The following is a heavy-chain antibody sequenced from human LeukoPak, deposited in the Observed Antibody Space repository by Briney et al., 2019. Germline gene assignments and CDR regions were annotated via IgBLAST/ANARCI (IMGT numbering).Heavy chain of an antibody. D-gene: IGHD4-23*01. CDR1: GGSISSYY. Sequence: PSETLSLTCTVSGGSISSYYWTWIRQPPGKGLEWIGYINYSGSTNYSPSLKSRVAISVDTSNNQFSLKLSSVTAADTAVYYCARHTVVQGRWPDYWGQGALVTVSS. V-gene: IGHV4-59*08. CDR2: INYSGST. J-gene: IGHJ4*02. CDR3: ARHTVVQGRWPDY.